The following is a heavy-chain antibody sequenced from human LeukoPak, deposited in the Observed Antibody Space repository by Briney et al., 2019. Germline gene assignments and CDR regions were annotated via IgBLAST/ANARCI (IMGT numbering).Heavy chain of an antibody. CDR2: IYSSGST. D-gene: IGHD1-26*01. V-gene: IGHV4-39*01. J-gene: IGHJ4*02. CDR1: GASVSGSNYY. Sequence: SETLSLTCAVSGASVSGSNYYWGWIRQPPGKGLEWIGNIYSSGSTYYNASLQSRVTISIDTSKNQFSLRLNSVTAADTAMYYCAKSGSYGLIDYWGQGTRVTVSS. CDR3: AKSGSYGLIDY.